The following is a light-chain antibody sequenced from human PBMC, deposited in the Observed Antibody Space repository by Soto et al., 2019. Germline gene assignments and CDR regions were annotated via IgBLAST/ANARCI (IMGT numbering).Light chain of an antibody. V-gene: IGKV3-20*01. CDR3: QQYGSSGT. CDR2: GAS. J-gene: IGKJ1*01. CDR1: QTVSSN. Sequence: EIVMTQSPVTRSASPGERATLSCRASQTVSSNLAWYQHKPGQAPRLLIYGASNRATGIPDRFSGSGSGTDFTLTISRLEPEDFAVYYCQQYGSSGTFGQGTKVDIK.